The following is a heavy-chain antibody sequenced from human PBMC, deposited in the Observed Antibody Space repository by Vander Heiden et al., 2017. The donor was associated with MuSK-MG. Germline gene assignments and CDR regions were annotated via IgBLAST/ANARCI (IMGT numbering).Heavy chain of an antibody. D-gene: IGHD3-22*01. Sequence: QVQLVESGGGVVPPGGSLRLPCAASGFTPVSYGMHWVRQAPGKGLEWVAFIRYDGSYKYYADSVKGRFTISRDNSKNSLYLQMNSLRAEDTAVYYCAKEGEDHDSGGEFDYWGQGTLVTVSS. V-gene: IGHV3-30*02. CDR1: GFTPVSYG. CDR3: AKEGEDHDSGGEFDY. J-gene: IGHJ4*02. CDR2: IRYDGSYK.